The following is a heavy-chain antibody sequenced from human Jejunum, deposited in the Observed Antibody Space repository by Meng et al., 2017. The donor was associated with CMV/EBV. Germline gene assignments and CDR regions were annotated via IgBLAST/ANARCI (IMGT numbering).Heavy chain of an antibody. V-gene: IGHV4-39*07. CDR3: AREGYRGGAFDI. J-gene: IGHJ3*02. Sequence: SSDSISSSDYYWGWIRQPPGKGLDWIGNIYYNGRTYYSPSLKSRVTISMDTSKNQFSLKLSSVTAADTAVYFCAREGYRGGAFDIWDQGTRVTVSS. D-gene: IGHD5-18*01. CDR2: IYYNGRT. CDR1: SDSISSSDYY.